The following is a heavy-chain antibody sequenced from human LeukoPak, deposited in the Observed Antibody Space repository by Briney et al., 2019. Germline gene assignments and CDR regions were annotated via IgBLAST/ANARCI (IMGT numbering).Heavy chain of an antibody. CDR2: INHSGST. J-gene: IGHJ3*02. D-gene: IGHD3-22*01. Sequence: SETLSLTCAVYGGSFSGYYWSWIRQPPGKGLEWIGEINHSGSTNYNPSLKSRVTISVDTSKNQFSLKLSSVTAADTAVYYCARGGRVTMIVVVIPWGAFDIWGQGTMVTVSS. V-gene: IGHV4-34*01. CDR3: ARGGRVTMIVVVIPWGAFDI. CDR1: GGSFSGYY.